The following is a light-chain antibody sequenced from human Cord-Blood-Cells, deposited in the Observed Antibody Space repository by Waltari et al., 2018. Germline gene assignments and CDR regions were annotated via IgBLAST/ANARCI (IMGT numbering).Light chain of an antibody. CDR1: QSISSY. J-gene: IGKJ1*01. CDR3: QQSYSTPWT. CDR2: AAS. Sequence: DIQMTQSPSSLSASVGDRVTITCRASQSISSYLNWYQQKPGKAPKLLIYAASSLQSGVPSRFSGSRSGTDFTLTISSLQPEDFATYYCQQSYSTPWTFGQGTKVESK. V-gene: IGKV1-39*01.